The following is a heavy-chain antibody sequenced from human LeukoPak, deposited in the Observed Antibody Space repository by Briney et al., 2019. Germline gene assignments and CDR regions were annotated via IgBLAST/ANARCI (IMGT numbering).Heavy chain of an antibody. Sequence: GGSLRLSCAASGLTFSSYAMSWVRQDPGRGLEWVSAISGKGGYTWYADSVKGRVTISRDNAKNTLYLQMSSLRAHDTALYYCAKEPIEAPGTFDYWRQATLVTVSS. J-gene: IGHJ4*02. CDR3: AKEPIEAPGTFDY. CDR2: ISGKGGYT. CDR1: GLTFSSYA. D-gene: IGHD6-25*01. V-gene: IGHV3-23*01.